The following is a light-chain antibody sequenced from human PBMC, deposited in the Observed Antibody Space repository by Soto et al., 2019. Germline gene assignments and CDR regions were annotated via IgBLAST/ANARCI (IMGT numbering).Light chain of an antibody. J-gene: IGKJ1*01. CDR3: QQYGSSSWT. Sequence: DIQMTQSPSTLSGSVGDRVTITCRASQTISSWLAWYQQKPGKAPKLLIYKASTLKSGVPSRFSGSGSGTEFTLTISSLQPDDFAVYYCQQYGSSSWTFGQGTKVDIK. V-gene: IGKV1-5*03. CDR2: KAS. CDR1: QTISSW.